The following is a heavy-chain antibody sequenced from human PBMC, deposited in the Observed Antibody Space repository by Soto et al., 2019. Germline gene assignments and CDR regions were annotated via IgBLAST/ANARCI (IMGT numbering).Heavy chain of an antibody. Sequence: QVQLVQSGAEVKKPGASVKVSCKASGYTFTGYYMHWVRQAPGQGLEWMGWVNPNTGGTNYAQKFQGRVTMTRDTSINTAYMEVTRLTSVDTAVYYWARAFCSSTSCSPIFDYWGQGTLVPVSS. CDR3: ARAFCSSTSCSPIFDY. D-gene: IGHD2-2*01. V-gene: IGHV1-2*02. CDR2: VNPNTGGT. CDR1: GYTFTGYY. J-gene: IGHJ4*02.